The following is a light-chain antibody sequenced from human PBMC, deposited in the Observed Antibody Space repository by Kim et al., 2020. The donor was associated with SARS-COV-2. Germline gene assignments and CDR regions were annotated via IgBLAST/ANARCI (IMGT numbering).Light chain of an antibody. CDR1: SLKDNY. CDR3: NSRASGGNPWV. V-gene: IGLV3-19*01. J-gene: IGLJ3*02. CDR2: GKN. Sequence: SSELTQDPAVSVALGQTVRITCQGDSLKDNYASWYQQKPGQAPVLVIYGKNNRPSGIPDRFSGSRSGDTASLTIPGTQAEDEADYYCNSRASGGNPWVFG.